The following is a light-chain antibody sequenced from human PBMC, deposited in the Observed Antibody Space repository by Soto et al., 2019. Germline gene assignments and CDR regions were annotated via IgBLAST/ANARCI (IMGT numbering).Light chain of an antibody. CDR1: SSNIGAGYD. V-gene: IGLV1-40*01. CDR2: GNN. CDR3: QSYDSRLSAPGV. J-gene: IGLJ3*02. Sequence: QSVLTQPPSVSGAPGQRVTISCTGSSSNIGAGYDVHWYQQLPGTAPKLLIYGNNNRPSGVPDRFSGSKSGTSASLAITGLQAEDEADYYCQSYDSRLSAPGVFGGGTKVTVL.